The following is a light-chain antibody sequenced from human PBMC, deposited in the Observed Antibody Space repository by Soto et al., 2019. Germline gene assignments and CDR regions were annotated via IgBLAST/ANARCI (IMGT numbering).Light chain of an antibody. V-gene: IGKV1-39*01. CDR1: ESISRN. J-gene: IGKJ5*01. CDR2: AAS. CDR3: QQSHSTLSIT. Sequence: DIQMTQSPSSLFASVGDRVTITCQASESISRNLNWYQQKPGKAPKLLIYAASSLQNGVPSRFSGSGSGTDFTLTISNLQPEDFAAYYCQQSHSTLSITFGQGTRLEIK.